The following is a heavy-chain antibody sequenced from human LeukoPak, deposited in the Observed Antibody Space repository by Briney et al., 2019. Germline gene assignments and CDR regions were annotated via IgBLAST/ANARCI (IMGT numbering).Heavy chain of an antibody. J-gene: IGHJ4*02. CDR2: INHTGST. CDR1: GGSVSDYY. V-gene: IGHV4-59*02. Sequence: PSETLSLTCTISGGSVSDYYWSWIRQSPGKGLEWIGYINHTGSTSYSPSLKSRVTISADTSQNQFSLKLSSVTAADTAVYYCASRELGNDYWGQGTLVTVSS. CDR3: ASRELGNDY. D-gene: IGHD7-27*01.